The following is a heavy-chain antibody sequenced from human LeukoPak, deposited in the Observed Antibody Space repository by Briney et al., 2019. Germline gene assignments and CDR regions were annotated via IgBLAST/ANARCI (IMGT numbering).Heavy chain of an antibody. D-gene: IGHD3-22*01. CDR2: IYHSVAT. Sequence: SETLSLTCAVSGYSISSGYYWGWIRQPPGKGLEWIGSIYHSVATYYNPSLKSRLTISVDTSKNQFSLKLSSVTAADTALYYCVVSSGYYYLDYWDQGAQVTVSS. CDR1: GYSISSGYY. J-gene: IGHJ4*02. V-gene: IGHV4-38-2*01. CDR3: VVSSGYYYLDY.